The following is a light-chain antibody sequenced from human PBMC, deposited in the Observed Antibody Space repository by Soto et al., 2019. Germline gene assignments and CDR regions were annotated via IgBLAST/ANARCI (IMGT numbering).Light chain of an antibody. CDR3: QEQYASPFT. V-gene: IGKV4-1*01. J-gene: IGKJ3*01. Sequence: DIVMTQSPDSLAVSLGEVATINCKSSQTLFSSSSNKNYLAWFQQKPRQPPKLLISWASTRESGVPDRFSGSGSGTDFTLTISSLQAEDVAVYYCQEQYASPFTFGPGTKVEIK. CDR2: WAS. CDR1: QTLFSSSSNKNY.